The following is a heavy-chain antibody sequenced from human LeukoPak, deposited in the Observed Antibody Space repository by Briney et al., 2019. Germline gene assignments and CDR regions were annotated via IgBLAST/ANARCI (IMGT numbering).Heavy chain of an antibody. CDR2: INPNSGGT. V-gene: IGHV1-2*02. CDR1: GYTFTGYY. Sequence: ASVKVSCKASGYTFTGYYMHWVRQAPGQGLEWMGWINPNSGGTNYAQKFQGRVTMTRDTSISTAYMELSRLRSDDTAVYYCARVDIVVVPAGFDPWGQGTLVTVSS. D-gene: IGHD2-2*01. J-gene: IGHJ5*02. CDR3: ARVDIVVVPAGFDP.